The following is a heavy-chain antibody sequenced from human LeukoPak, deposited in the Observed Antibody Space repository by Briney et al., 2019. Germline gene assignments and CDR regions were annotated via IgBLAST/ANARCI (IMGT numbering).Heavy chain of an antibody. Sequence: GGSLRLSCAASGFTFSSYGMHWVRQAPGKGLEWVAVISYDGSIKYCADSVPGRFTLSRDNSKNTLYLQMNSLRAEDTAVYYCAKDIEYYGSGSKPIFDYWGQGTLVTVSS. D-gene: IGHD3-10*01. J-gene: IGHJ4*02. CDR2: ISYDGSIK. V-gene: IGHV3-30*18. CDR1: GFTFSSYG. CDR3: AKDIEYYGSGSKPIFDY.